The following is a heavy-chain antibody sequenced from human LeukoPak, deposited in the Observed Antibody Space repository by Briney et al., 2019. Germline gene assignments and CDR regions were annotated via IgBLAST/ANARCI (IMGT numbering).Heavy chain of an antibody. V-gene: IGHV4-34*01. CDR2: INHSGST. D-gene: IGHD6-13*01. CDR1: GGSFSGYY. Sequence: SETLSLTCAVYGGSFSGYYWSWIRQPPGKGLEWIGEINHSGSTSYNPSLKSRVTISVDTSKSQFSLKLSSVTAADTAVYYCAREGEQQLDAFDIWGQGTMVTVSS. CDR3: AREGEQQLDAFDI. J-gene: IGHJ3*02.